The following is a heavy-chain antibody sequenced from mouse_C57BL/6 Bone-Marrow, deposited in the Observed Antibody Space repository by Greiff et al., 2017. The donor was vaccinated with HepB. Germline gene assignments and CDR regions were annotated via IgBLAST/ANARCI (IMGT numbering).Heavy chain of an antibody. J-gene: IGHJ4*01. CDR1: GYTFTSYG. D-gene: IGHD1-1*01. V-gene: IGHV1-81*01. CDR3: ARNPITTVVNYAMDY. CDR2: IYPRSGNT. Sequence: VKLQESGAELARPGASVKLSCKASGYTFTSYGISWVKQRTGQGLEWIGEIYPRSGNTYYNEKFKGKATLTADKSSSTAYMELRSLTSEDSAVYFCARNPITTVVNYAMDYWGQGTSVTVSS.